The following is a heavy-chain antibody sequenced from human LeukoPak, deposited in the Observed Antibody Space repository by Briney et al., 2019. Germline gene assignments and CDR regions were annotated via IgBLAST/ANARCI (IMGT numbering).Heavy chain of an antibody. V-gene: IGHV4-59*11. J-gene: IGHJ3*01. Sequence: SETLPLTCSVSGGSISSHYWSWIRQPPGKGLEWIGYIYYSGRTNYSPSLKSRVTISVDTSRNKFSLKLTSVTAADTAVYYCARDSTMQLGAFDFWGQGIMVTVSS. D-gene: IGHD3-16*01. CDR1: GGSISSHY. CDR2: IYYSGRT. CDR3: ARDSTMQLGAFDF.